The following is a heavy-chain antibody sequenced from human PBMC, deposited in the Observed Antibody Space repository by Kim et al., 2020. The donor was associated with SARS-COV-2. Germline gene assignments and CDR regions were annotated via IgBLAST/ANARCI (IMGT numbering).Heavy chain of an antibody. D-gene: IGHD1-1*01. CDR3: ARDGTTRNGGYYFDY. Sequence: HKLQGRVTITRDTSASTAYMGLRGLTSEDTAVYYCARDGTTRNGGYYFDYWGQGALVTVSS. J-gene: IGHJ4*02. V-gene: IGHV1-3*01.